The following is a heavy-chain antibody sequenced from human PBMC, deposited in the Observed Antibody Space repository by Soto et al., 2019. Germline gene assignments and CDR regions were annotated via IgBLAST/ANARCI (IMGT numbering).Heavy chain of an antibody. D-gene: IGHD1-26*01. CDR2: ISPSGART. V-gene: IGHV3-23*01. Sequence: GGSLRLSCAASGFAFSNCPMYWVRQAPGKGLEWVSAISPSGARTYYADSVKGRFSISRDNSKNTLSVQMNSLRAEDTAVYYCARLAVRGSYFGHDYWGQGTLVTVSS. CDR3: ARLAVRGSYFGHDY. CDR1: GFAFSNCP. J-gene: IGHJ4*02.